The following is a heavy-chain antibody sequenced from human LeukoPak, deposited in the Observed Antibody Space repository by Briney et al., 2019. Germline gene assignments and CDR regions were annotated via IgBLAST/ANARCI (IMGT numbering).Heavy chain of an antibody. CDR2: ISGGGDNT. Sequence: PGGSLRLSCAVSGFPFSDFAMSWVRQAPGKGLGWVSTISGGGDNTYFADSVKGRFTISRDNSKNTLFLQMVSLRAEDTAVYYCAKFESALLGNYYMDIWGKGTTVTVSS. CDR1: GFPFSDFA. J-gene: IGHJ6*03. V-gene: IGHV3-23*01. CDR3: AKFESALLGNYYMDI.